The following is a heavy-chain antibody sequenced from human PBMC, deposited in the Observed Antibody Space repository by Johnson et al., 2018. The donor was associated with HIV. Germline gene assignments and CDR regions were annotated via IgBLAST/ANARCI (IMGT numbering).Heavy chain of an antibody. Sequence: MQLVESGGGVVQPGRSLRLSCAASGFTFSSYDMHWVRQATGKGLEWVSAIGTAGDTYYPGSVKGRFTISRENAKNSLYLQMNSLRAEDTAVYYCARSRYDSSGYGIWGQGTMVTVSS. D-gene: IGHD3-22*01. V-gene: IGHV3-13*01. CDR1: GFTFSSYD. CDR2: IGTAGDT. J-gene: IGHJ3*02. CDR3: ARSRYDSSGYGI.